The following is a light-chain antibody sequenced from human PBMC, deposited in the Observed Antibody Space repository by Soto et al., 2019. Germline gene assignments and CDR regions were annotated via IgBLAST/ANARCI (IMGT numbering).Light chain of an antibody. CDR1: QSISNW. Sequence: DIPVTQSPSTLSASVGDRVTITCRASQSISNWLAWYQQKPGKAPKVLIYKASSLESGVPSRFSGSGSGTEFAHTISSLQTDDFATHYCQQYGANSPWTFGQGTKVEIK. CDR2: KAS. CDR3: QQYGANSPWT. J-gene: IGKJ1*01. V-gene: IGKV1-5*03.